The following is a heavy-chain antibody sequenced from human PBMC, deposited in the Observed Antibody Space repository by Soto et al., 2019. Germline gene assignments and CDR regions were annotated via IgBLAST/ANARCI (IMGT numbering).Heavy chain of an antibody. D-gene: IGHD6-13*01. CDR3: ARDNPRTGIHA. J-gene: IGHJ5*02. Sequence: QVQLQQWGAGLLKPSETLSLTCAVYGGSFSGYYWSWIRQPPGKGLEWIGEINHSGSTNYNPSLKSRVTISVDTSKNQFSLKLSSVTAADTAVYYCARDNPRTGIHAWGQGTLVTVSS. CDR2: INHSGST. CDR1: GGSFSGYY. V-gene: IGHV4-34*01.